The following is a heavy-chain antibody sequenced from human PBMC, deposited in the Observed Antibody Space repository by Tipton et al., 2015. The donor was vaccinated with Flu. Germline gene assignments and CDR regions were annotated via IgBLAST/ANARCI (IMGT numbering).Heavy chain of an antibody. J-gene: IGHJ5*02. CDR2: IYYSGLS. Sequence: GLVKPSETLSLTCTVSGYSISSGYYWTWIRQRPGKGLEWIGYIYYSGLSLYNPSLKSRLTISVDKSKNQFSLRLNSVTAADTAVYYCAKGLDPWGQGTLVTVSS. CDR3: AKGLDP. CDR1: GYSISSGYY. V-gene: IGHV4-31*03.